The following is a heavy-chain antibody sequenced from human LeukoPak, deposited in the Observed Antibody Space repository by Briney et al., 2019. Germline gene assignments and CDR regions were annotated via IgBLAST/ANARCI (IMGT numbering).Heavy chain of an antibody. D-gene: IGHD1-1*01. J-gene: IGHJ4*02. Sequence: TGGSLRLSCTASGFTFSGHWIHWVRHAPGMGLVWVSRINERGTDSMYAESVKGRFTISRDNAKNTVYLQMNSLRAEDTAVYYCVRDETLWTLDWWGQGTLVSVSS. V-gene: IGHV3-74*03. CDR3: VRDETLWTLDW. CDR2: INERGTDS. CDR1: GFTFSGHW.